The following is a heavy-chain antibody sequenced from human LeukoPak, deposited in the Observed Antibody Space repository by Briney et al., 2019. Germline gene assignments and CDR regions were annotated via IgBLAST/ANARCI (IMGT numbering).Heavy chain of an antibody. CDR1: GFIFSDHW. Sequence: GGSLRLSCAASGFIFSDHWMHWVRQAPGKGLVWLSRVNNDGSSTIYADSVKGRFTFSRDNAENTLFLEMSSLRVEDTAVYYCVRERNNFWSGHHSIFDSWGQGTLVTVSS. CDR2: VNNDGSST. D-gene: IGHD3-3*01. V-gene: IGHV3-74*01. J-gene: IGHJ4*02. CDR3: VRERNNFWSGHHSIFDS.